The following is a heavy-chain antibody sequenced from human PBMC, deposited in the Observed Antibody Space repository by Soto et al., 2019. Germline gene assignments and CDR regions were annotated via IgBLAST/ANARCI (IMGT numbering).Heavy chain of an antibody. CDR1: GFTFSSYA. D-gene: IGHD1-7*01. CDR2: ISGSGGST. V-gene: IGHV3-23*01. J-gene: IGHJ4*02. CDR3: AKDLIRAGNYGTYYFDY. Sequence: GGSLRLSCAASGFTFSSYAMSWVRQAPGKGLEWVSAISGSGGSTYYADSVKGRFAISRDNSKNTLYLQMNSLRAEDTAVYYCAKDLIRAGNYGTYYFDYWGQGTLVTVSS.